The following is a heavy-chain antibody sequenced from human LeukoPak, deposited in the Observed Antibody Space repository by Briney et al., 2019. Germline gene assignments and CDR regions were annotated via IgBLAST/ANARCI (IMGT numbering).Heavy chain of an antibody. D-gene: IGHD4-23*01. CDR3: ARDGLDYCGNSFLSRGFDY. CDR2: IYTSGST. CDR1: GGSISSGSYY. J-gene: IGHJ4*02. V-gene: IGHV4-61*02. Sequence: PSETLSLTCTVSGGSISSGSYYWSWIRQPAGKGLEWIGRIYTSGSTNYNPSLKSRVTISVDTSKNQFSLKLSSVTAADTAVYYCARDGLDYCGNSFLSRGFDYWGQGTLVTVSS.